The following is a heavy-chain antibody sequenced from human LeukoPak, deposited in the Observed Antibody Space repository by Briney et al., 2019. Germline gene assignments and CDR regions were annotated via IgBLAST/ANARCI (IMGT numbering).Heavy chain of an antibody. Sequence: KPGGSLRLSCAASGFSFSTYTMNWVRQAPGKGLEWVSSISSTSTYIYYADSVKGRFTISRDNAKNSLYLQMNSLRAEDTAVYYCARDQFLGIVVVVAASDHWGQGTLVTVSP. J-gene: IGHJ5*02. V-gene: IGHV3-21*01. D-gene: IGHD2-15*01. CDR2: ISSTSTYI. CDR1: GFSFSTYT. CDR3: ARDQFLGIVVVVAASDH.